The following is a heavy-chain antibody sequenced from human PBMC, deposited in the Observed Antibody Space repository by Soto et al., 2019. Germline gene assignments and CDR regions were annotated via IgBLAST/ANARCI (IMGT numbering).Heavy chain of an antibody. D-gene: IGHD3-3*01. V-gene: IGHV4-31*03. CDR3: ARGTNYDFFSVRNWFDP. Sequence: QVQLQESGPGLVKPSQTLSLTCSFSGVSITRGAYSSSWIRQHPGKGLEWIGYIHYSGNTHYKPSLKSRVVMSVDTSTTQLSLNLRSLEAADTSIYYWARGTNYDFFSVRNWFDPWGQGTLVTVSS. J-gene: IGHJ5*02. CDR2: IHYSGNT. CDR1: GVSITRGAYS.